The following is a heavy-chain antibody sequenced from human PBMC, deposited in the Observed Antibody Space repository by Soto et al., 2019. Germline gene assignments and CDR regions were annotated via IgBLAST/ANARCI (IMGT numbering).Heavy chain of an antibody. V-gene: IGHV1-24*01. CDR2: FSPGGFSPAGSKS. D-gene: IGHD2-21*01. CDR3: GASNMLLWTPIDF. Sequence: ASVKVSCKVYGKTLNEFSFHWVRQAPGKGLEWMAGFSPGGFSPAGSKSVFAQKFQGRVTMTGDTSTNTAYMELNNLTFEDTAVYFCGASNMLLWTPIDFWGQGTLVTVSS. J-gene: IGHJ4*02. CDR1: GKTLNEFS.